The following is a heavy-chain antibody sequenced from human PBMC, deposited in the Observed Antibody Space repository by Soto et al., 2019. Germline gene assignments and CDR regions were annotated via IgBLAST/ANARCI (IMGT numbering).Heavy chain of an antibody. V-gene: IGHV4-30-2*01. CDR2: IYQSGST. CDR1: GDSISRGTYS. CDR3: ARGSVVRGLPYYYGMDV. Sequence: QLQLQESGSGLVKPSQTLSLTCAVSGDSISRGTYSWTWIRQPPGKGLEWIGYIYQSGSTHYNPFLKSRVTMSVDRSKNLFSLNLSSVTAADTAVYYCARGSVVRGLPYYYGMDVWGQGTPVTVS. D-gene: IGHD3-10*01. J-gene: IGHJ6*02.